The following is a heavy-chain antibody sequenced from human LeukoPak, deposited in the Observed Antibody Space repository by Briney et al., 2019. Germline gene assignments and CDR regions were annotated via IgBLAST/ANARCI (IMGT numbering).Heavy chain of an antibody. V-gene: IGHV1-69*05. CDR1: GGTFRSYA. Sequence: ASVKASCKASGGTFRSYAISWVGQAPGQGLEWMRRIIPIFGTANYAQKFQGRVTITTDESTSTACMGLSSLRSEDTAVYYCARDRGYGGNSGSDYWGQGTLVTVSS. J-gene: IGHJ4*02. CDR2: IIPIFGTA. D-gene: IGHD4-23*01. CDR3: ARDRGYGGNSGSDY.